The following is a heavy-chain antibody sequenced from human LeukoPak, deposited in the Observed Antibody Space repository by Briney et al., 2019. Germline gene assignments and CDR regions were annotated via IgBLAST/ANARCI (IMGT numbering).Heavy chain of an antibody. CDR2: IYHSGST. Sequence: SETLSLTCTVSGGSFSSYYWSWIRQPPGKGLEWIGYIYHSGSTNYNPSLKSRVTISVDTSKNQFSLKLSSVTAADTAVYYCARGGYVLLWFGESDNWFDPWGQGTLVTVSS. D-gene: IGHD3-10*01. V-gene: IGHV4-59*01. J-gene: IGHJ5*02. CDR1: GGSFSSYY. CDR3: ARGGYVLLWFGESDNWFDP.